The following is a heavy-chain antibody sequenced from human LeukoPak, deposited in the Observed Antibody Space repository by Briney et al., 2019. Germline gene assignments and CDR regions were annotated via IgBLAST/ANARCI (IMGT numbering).Heavy chain of an antibody. CDR2: IYHSGST. CDR3: ATSTVMNHYCFDY. Sequence: PSETLSLTCAVSGGSMSSTKWWSWVRQPPGKGLEWIGEIYHSGSTNYNPSLTSRVTISVDKSKNQVSLNLSSVTAADTAVYYCATSTVMNHYCFDYWAQGTLVTVPS. CDR1: GGSMSSTKW. J-gene: IGHJ4*02. D-gene: IGHD1-14*01. V-gene: IGHV4-4*02.